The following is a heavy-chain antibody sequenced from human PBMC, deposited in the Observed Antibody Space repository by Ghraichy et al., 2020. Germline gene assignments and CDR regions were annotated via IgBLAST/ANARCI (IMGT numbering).Heavy chain of an antibody. CDR3: ARAKLRFLALGGMDV. J-gene: IGHJ6*02. CDR2: INHSGST. D-gene: IGHD3-3*01. CDR1: GGSFSGYY. V-gene: IGHV4-34*01. Sequence: SETLSLTCAVYGGSFSGYYWSWIRQPPGKGLEWIGEINHSGSTNYNPSLKSRVTISVDTSKNQFSLKLSSVTAADTAVYYCARAKLRFLALGGMDVWGQGTTVTVSS.